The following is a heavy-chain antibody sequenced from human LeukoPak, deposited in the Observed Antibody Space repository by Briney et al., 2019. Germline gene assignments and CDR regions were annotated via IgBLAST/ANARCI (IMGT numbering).Heavy chain of an antibody. CDR1: GFTFSTYG. J-gene: IGHJ4*02. Sequence: PGGSLRLSCAASGFTFSTYGIHWVRQAPGKGLEWVAFISYNGSNKYYADSVKGRFTISRDNSKNTLYLQMNSLRVEDTAVYYCAKGHGDSDGYYYFDYWGQGILVTVSS. CDR2: ISYNGSNK. CDR3: AKGHGDSDGYYYFDY. D-gene: IGHD3-22*01. V-gene: IGHV3-30*18.